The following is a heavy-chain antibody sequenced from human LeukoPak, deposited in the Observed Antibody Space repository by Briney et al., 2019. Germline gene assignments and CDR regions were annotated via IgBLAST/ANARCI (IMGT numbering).Heavy chain of an antibody. CDR1: GYTFTSYG. Sequence: VASVEVSCKASGYTFTSYGISWVRQAPGQGLEWMGWISAYNGNTNYAQKLQGRVTMTTDTSTSTAYMELRSLRSDDTAVYYCARVRSSWSYAFDIWGQGTMVTVSS. J-gene: IGHJ3*02. D-gene: IGHD6-13*01. CDR3: ARVRSSWSYAFDI. CDR2: ISAYNGNT. V-gene: IGHV1-18*01.